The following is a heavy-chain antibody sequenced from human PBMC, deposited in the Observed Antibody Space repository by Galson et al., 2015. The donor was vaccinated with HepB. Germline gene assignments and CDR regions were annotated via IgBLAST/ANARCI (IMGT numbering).Heavy chain of an antibody. D-gene: IGHD3-16*01. CDR1: GFTFNSYS. V-gene: IGHV3-48*04. CDR2: ISSSSSTTI. CDR3: ARERGSIFSQLYYFDY. J-gene: IGHJ4*02. Sequence: SLRLSCAASGFTFNSYSMNWVRQAPGKGLEWLSYISSSSSTTIYYADSVKGRFTISRDNAKSSLYLQMNSLRAEDTAVYYCARERGSIFSQLYYFDYWGQGALVTASS.